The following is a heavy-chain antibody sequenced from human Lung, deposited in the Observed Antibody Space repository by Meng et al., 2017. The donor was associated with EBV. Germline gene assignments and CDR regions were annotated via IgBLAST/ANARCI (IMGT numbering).Heavy chain of an antibody. J-gene: IGHJ4*02. D-gene: IGHD6-19*01. CDR1: GGSFSGYY. Sequence: QVQLQPWGAGLLKPSETLSLPWAAYGGSFSGYYWSWIRQPPGKGLEWIGEINHSGSTNYNPSLKSRVTISVDTSKNQFSLKLSSVTAADTAVYYCARSYSSGWYTLFDYWGQGTLVTVSS. CDR3: ARSYSSGWYTLFDY. CDR2: INHSGST. V-gene: IGHV4-34*01.